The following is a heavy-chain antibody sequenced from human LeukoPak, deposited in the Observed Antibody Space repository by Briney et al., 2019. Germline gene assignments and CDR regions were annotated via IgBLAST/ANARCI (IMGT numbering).Heavy chain of an antibody. CDR2: INYIGST. CDR1: GGSITTSY. D-gene: IGHD3-22*01. V-gene: IGHV4-59*08. J-gene: IGHJ3*02. CDR3: ARHDPLITMIVGERAFDM. Sequence: PSETLSLTCTVSGGSITTSYWSWIRQPPGKGLEWIGYINYIGSTNYNPSLKNRVTISVDTSTNQFSLRLSSVTAADTAVYYCARHDPLITMIVGERAFDMWGHGTMVTVPS.